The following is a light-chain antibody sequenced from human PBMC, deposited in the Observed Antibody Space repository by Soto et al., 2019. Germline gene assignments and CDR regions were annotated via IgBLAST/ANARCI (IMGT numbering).Light chain of an antibody. CDR2: KAS. Sequence: DIQMTQSPSTLSASVGDRVTITCRASQSISSWLAWDQQKPGKAPKLLIYKASTLESGVPSSFSGSGSGTEFTLTISSLQPDDFATYYCQQYNSYSPTFGGGTKVEIK. CDR1: QSISSW. CDR3: QQYNSYSPT. J-gene: IGKJ4*01. V-gene: IGKV1-5*03.